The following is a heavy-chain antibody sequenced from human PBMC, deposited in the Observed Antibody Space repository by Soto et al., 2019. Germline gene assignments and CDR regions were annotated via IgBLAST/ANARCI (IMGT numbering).Heavy chain of an antibody. CDR3: ARGPNYDFWSGYFLPPYYYYGMDV. Sequence: PSETLSLTCAVYGGSFSGYYWSWIRQPPGKGLEWIGEINHSGSTNYNPSLKSRVTISVDTSKNQFSLKLSSVTAADTAVYYCARGPNYDFWSGYFLPPYYYYGMDVWGQGTTVTVSS. CDR2: INHSGST. J-gene: IGHJ6*02. D-gene: IGHD3-3*01. V-gene: IGHV4-34*01. CDR1: GGSFSGYY.